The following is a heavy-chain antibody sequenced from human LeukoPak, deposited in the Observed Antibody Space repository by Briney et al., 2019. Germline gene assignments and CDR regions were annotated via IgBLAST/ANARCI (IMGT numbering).Heavy chain of an antibody. V-gene: IGHV3-30*02. J-gene: IGHJ3*02. CDR2: IRYDGSRK. D-gene: IGHD4/OR15-4a*01. CDR1: GVTFSSYG. Sequence: GGSLRLSCAASGVTFSSYGMHWVRQAPDKGLEGGTFIRYDGSRKYYADSVKGRFTISRDNSKNTLYLQMNSLRAEDTAMYYCAKVSLNMVNDAFDIWGQGTMVSVSS. CDR3: AKVSLNMVNDAFDI.